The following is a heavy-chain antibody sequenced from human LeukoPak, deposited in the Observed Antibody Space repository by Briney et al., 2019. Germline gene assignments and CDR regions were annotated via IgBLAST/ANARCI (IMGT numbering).Heavy chain of an antibody. V-gene: IGHV1-69*13. CDR2: IIPIFGTA. CDR3: ARSYSSSSFGY. CDR1: GYIFTNHY. D-gene: IGHD6-6*01. Sequence: GASVKVSCKASGYIFTNHYMYWVRQAPGQGLEWMGGIIPIFGTANYAQKFQGRVTITADESTSTAYMELSSLRSEDTAVYYCARSYSSSSFGYWGQGTLVTVSS. J-gene: IGHJ4*02.